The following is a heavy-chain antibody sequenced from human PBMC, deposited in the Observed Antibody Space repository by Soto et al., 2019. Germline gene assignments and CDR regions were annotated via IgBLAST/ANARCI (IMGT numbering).Heavy chain of an antibody. CDR2: IYTGGTT. Sequence: TVGSLRLSCAASGFSVTNTYMSWVRQAPGKGLEWVSVIYTGGTTSYADSVKGRFTISRDSSKNTLSLQMNSLRAADTAVYYCARGRFLEPGYFDYWGQGTLVTVSS. V-gene: IGHV3-53*01. J-gene: IGHJ4*02. CDR3: ARGRFLEPGYFDY. D-gene: IGHD3-3*01. CDR1: GFSVTNTY.